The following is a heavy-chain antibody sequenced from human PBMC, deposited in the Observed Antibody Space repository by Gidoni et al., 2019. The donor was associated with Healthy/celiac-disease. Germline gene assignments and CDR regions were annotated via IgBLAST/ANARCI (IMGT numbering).Heavy chain of an antibody. CDR3: ARQGDIVVVPAAGAFDI. Sequence: EVQLVQSGAEVKKHGESLKISCKGSGYSFTSYWIGWVRPMPGKGLEWMGIMYPGDSDTRYSPSCQGQVTISADKSISTAYLQWSSLKASDTAMYYCARQGDIVVVPAAGAFDIWGQGTMVTVSS. CDR2: MYPGDSDT. CDR1: GYSFTSYW. D-gene: IGHD2-2*01. V-gene: IGHV5-51*01. J-gene: IGHJ3*02.